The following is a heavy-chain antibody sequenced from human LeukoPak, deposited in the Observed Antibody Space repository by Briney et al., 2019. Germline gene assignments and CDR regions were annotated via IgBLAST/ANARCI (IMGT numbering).Heavy chain of an antibody. CDR1: GFTFSSYG. V-gene: IGHV3-30*02. D-gene: IGHD2-2*01. CDR3: AKPLGYCSSTSCYRNYYMDV. Sequence: GGSLRLSCAASGFTFSSYGMHWVRQAPGKGLEWVAFIRYDGSNKYYADSVKGRFTISRDNSKNTLYLQMNSLRAEDTAVYYCAKPLGYCSSTSCYRNYYMDVWGKGTTVTVSS. CDR2: IRYDGSNK. J-gene: IGHJ6*03.